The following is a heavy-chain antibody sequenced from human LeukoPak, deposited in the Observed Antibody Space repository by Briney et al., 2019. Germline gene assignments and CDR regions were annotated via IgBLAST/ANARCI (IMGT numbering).Heavy chain of an antibody. J-gene: IGHJ4*02. CDR2: ISWNSFSI. D-gene: IGHD6-19*01. CDR3: AEGLYNSGWYYFDY. V-gene: IGHV3-9*01. CDR1: GFTFYDYA. Sequence: SGGSLRLSCAASGFTFYDYAMHWVRQAPGKGLEWVSGISWNSFSIGYADSVKGRFTISRDNAKNSLYLQMNSLRAEDTALYYCAEGLYNSGWYYFDYWGQGTLVTVSS.